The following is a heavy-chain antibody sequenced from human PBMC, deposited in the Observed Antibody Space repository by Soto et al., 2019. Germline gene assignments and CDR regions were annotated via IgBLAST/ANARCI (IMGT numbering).Heavy chain of an antibody. V-gene: IGHV1-69*13. D-gene: IGHD6-13*01. CDR2: IIPIFGTA. J-gene: IGHJ4*02. CDR1: GCTFSSYA. Sequence: SVKVSCKASGCTFSSYAISWVRQAPGQGLEWMGGIIPIFGTANYAQKFQGRVTITADESTSTAYMELSSLRSEDTAVYYCARARPYSTSWYGDYGGQGNGVTVCS. CDR3: ARARPYSTSWYGDY.